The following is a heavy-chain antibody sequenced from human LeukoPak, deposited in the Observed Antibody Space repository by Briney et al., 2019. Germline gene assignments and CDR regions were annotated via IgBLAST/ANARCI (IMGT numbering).Heavy chain of an antibody. CDR1: GGTFSSYF. CDR3: AREYGGTYSYGYYY. D-gene: IGHD5-18*01. CDR2: VIPTLGIA. V-gene: IGHV1-69*04. Sequence: SVKVSCKASGGTFSSYFISWVRQAPGQGLEWVGRVIPTLGIANYAQSFQGRVTITADKSTGTAYMGLSSLRSEDTAVYYCAREYGGTYSYGYYYWGQGTLVSVSS. J-gene: IGHJ4*02.